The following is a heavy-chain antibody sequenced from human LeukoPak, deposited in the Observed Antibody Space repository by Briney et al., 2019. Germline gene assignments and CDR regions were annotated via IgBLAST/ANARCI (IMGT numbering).Heavy chain of an antibody. V-gene: IGHV3-30*18. D-gene: IGHD3-10*01. Sequence: GGSLRLSCAASGFTFSSYGMHWVRQAPGKGLEWVAVISYDGSNKYYAGSVKGRFTISRDNSKNTLYLQMNSLRAEDTAVYYCAKVPNYYGSGKSAAFDIWGQGTMVTVSS. CDR3: AKVPNYYGSGKSAAFDI. J-gene: IGHJ3*02. CDR1: GFTFSSYG. CDR2: ISYDGSNK.